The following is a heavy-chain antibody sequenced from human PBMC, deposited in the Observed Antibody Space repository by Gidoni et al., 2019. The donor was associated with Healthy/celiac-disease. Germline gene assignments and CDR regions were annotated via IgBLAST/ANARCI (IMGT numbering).Heavy chain of an antibody. CDR2: MNPNSGNT. D-gene: IGHD4-4*01. V-gene: IGHV1-8*01. J-gene: IGHJ6*02. CDR1: GYTFTSYD. CDR3: ARGPTMVTTVTTQGAHYYYYYGMDV. Sequence: QVQLVQSGAEVKKPGASVTVSCKASGYTFTSYDINWVRQATGQGLEWMGWMNPNSGNTGYAQKFQGRVTMTRNTSISTAYMELSSLRSEDTAVYYCARGPTMVTTVTTQGAHYYYYYGMDVWGQGTTVTVSS.